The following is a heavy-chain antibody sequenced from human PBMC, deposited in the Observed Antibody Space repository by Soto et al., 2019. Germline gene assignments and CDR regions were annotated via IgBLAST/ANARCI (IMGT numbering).Heavy chain of an antibody. J-gene: IGHJ4*02. V-gene: IGHV1-24*01. CDR2: FDPEDGET. CDR3: ARVGLAFDY. CDR1: GCTLTELS. Sequence: AALKVSCKFSGCTLTELSMRWVRQAPGKGLEWMGGFDPEDGETIYAQKFQGRVTMTEDTSTSTAYMELRSLRSDDTAVYYCARVGLAFDYWGQGTLVTVSS.